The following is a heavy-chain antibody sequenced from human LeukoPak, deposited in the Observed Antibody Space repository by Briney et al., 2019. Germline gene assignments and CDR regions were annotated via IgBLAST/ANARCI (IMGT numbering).Heavy chain of an antibody. Sequence: SETLSLTCTVSGGSISSGSYYWSWIRQPAGKGLEWIGRIYTSGSTNYNPSLKSRVTISVDTSKNQFSLKLSSVTAADTAVYYCARAVFYGSGSYYNEFGYFDYWGQGTLVTVSS. CDR1: GGSISSGSYY. V-gene: IGHV4-61*02. CDR2: IYTSGST. J-gene: IGHJ4*02. D-gene: IGHD3-10*01. CDR3: ARAVFYGSGSYYNEFGYFDY.